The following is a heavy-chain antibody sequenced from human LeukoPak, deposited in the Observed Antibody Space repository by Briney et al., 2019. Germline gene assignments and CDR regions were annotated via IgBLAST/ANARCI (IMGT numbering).Heavy chain of an antibody. V-gene: IGHV3-11*01. J-gene: IGHJ4*02. CDR2: ISSGGSII. CDR3: ARGMSRGYNYGSSY. CDR1: GFTFSDYY. Sequence: PGGSLRLSCVVSGFTFSDYYMSWIRQAPGKGLEWVSYISSGGSIIYYADSVKGRFTISRDNAKNSLYLQMNSLRPEDTAVYYCARGMSRGYNYGSSYWGQGTLVTVSS. D-gene: IGHD5-18*01.